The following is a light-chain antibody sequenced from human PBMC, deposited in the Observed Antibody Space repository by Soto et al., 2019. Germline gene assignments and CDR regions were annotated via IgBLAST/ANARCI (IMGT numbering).Light chain of an antibody. CDR1: QSISSY. J-gene: IGKJ2*02. V-gene: IGKV1-39*01. Sequence: DIQMTQSPSSLSASVGDRVTITCRASQSISSYLNWYQQKPGKAPKLLIYAASRLQSAVPSRFRVSGSGTDVTRTISSLQPEGFATYSCHLSESTPPRGTFGHGTKLEIK. CDR3: HLSESTPPRGT. CDR2: AAS.